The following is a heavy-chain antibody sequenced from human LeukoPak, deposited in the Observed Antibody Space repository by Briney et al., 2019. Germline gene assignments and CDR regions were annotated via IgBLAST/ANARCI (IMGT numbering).Heavy chain of an antibody. CDR2: ISYDGSTK. CDR3: ERATRLGIFDY. Sequence: GRSLRLSCAASGFPFSNYAMHWVRQAPGKGLEWVAVISYDGSTKYYADSVKGRFTISRDNSKNTLYVQMNSLRAEDTAVYYCERATRLGIFDYWGQGTLVTVSS. D-gene: IGHD7-27*01. J-gene: IGHJ4*02. CDR1: GFPFSNYA. V-gene: IGHV3-30*01.